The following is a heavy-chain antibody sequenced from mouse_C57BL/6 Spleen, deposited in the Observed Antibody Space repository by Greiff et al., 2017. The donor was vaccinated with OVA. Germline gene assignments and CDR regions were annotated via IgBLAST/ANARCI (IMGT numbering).Heavy chain of an antibody. Sequence: QVQLKQPGAELVRPGSSVKLSCKASGYTFTSYWMHRVKQRPIQGLEWIGNIDPSDSETHYNQKFKDKATLTVDKSSSTAYMQLSSLTSEDSAVYYCASGNFAYWGQGTLVTVSA. V-gene: IGHV1-52*01. CDR1: GYTFTSYW. J-gene: IGHJ3*01. CDR3: ASGNFAY. CDR2: IDPSDSET. D-gene: IGHD2-1*01.